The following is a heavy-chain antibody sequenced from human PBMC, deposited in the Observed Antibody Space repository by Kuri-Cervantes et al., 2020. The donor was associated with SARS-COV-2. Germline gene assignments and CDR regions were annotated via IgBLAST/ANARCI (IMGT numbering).Heavy chain of an antibody. J-gene: IGHJ6*02. CDR1: GNTFTTHA. V-gene: IGHV1-46*01. CDR3: AREGRNIDYYYGMDV. Sequence: ASVKVSCKASGNTFTTHAMHWVRQAPGQGLEWMGIINPSGGSTSYAQKFQGRVTMTRDTSTSTVYMELSSLRSEDTAVYYCAREGRNIDYYYGMDVWGQGTTVTVSS. CDR2: INPSGGST. D-gene: IGHD1-14*01.